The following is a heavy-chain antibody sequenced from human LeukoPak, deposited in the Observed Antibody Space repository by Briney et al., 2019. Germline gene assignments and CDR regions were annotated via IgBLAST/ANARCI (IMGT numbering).Heavy chain of an antibody. J-gene: IGHJ3*02. V-gene: IGHV4-38-2*02. Sequence: PSETLSLTCTVSGSSITSGYYWGWIRQPPGKGLEWIGTIYQSESTYYSPSLDSRVTMSVDTSKNHFSLNLSSVTAADTAVYYCARYRCSSTSCYLRFAFDIWGQGTMVSVSS. CDR2: IYQSEST. CDR1: GSSITSGYY. D-gene: IGHD2-2*01. CDR3: ARYRCSSTSCYLRFAFDI.